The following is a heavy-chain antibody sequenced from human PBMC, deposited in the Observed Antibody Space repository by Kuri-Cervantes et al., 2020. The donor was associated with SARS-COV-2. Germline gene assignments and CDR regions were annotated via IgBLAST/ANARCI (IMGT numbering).Heavy chain of an antibody. CDR3: ARDVGLYIAVAGH. CDR2: INAGNGNT. D-gene: IGHD6-19*01. Sequence: ASVKVSCKASGYTFTSYAMHWVRQAPGQRLEWMGWINAGNGNTKYSQKFQGRVTITRDTSASTAYMELSSLRSEDTAVYYCARDVGLYIAVAGHWGQGTLVTVSS. CDR1: GYTFTSYA. J-gene: IGHJ4*02. V-gene: IGHV1-3*01.